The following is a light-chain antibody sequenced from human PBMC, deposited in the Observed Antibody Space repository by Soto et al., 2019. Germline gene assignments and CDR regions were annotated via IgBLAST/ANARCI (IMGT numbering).Light chain of an antibody. CDR2: NVS. J-gene: IGLJ2*01. V-gene: IGLV2-14*01. CDR3: SSYTTGRPYVV. CDR1: SSDVGGYNH. Sequence: QSALTQPASVSGSPGQSITISCTGTSSDVGGYNHISWYQQHPGKVPQLLIYNVSHRPSGVSNRFSGSKSGNTASLTISGLQAEDEADYHCSSYTTGRPYVVFGGGTKVTVL.